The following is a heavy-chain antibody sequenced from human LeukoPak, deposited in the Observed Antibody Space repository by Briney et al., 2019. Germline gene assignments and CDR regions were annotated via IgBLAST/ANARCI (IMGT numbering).Heavy chain of an antibody. CDR3: ARGRWLQFSD. CDR2: IYFNGSN. CDR1: VRPIRNYH. V-gene: IGHV4-59*13. Sequence: SETLSLTCTVSVRPIRNYHWDWIPRPPGKGLGWVGYIYFNGSNNYNPSLKSRVTISLDTSKNQFSLKLSSVTAADTAIYYCARGRWLQFSDWGPGTLVTVSS. J-gene: IGHJ4*02. D-gene: IGHD5-24*01.